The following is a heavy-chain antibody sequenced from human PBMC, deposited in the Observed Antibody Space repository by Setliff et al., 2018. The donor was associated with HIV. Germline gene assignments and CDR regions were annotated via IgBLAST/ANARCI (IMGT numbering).Heavy chain of an antibody. V-gene: IGHV4-39*07. J-gene: IGHJ4*02. CDR1: GVSMSRTSYY. D-gene: IGHD3-10*01. CDR2: MYYSGST. Sequence: LSLTCAVSGVSMSRTSYYWGWIRQSPGKGLEWIGSMYYSGSTYYNPSLKSRVTIAIDTSKNQFSLKLTSVTAADTAVYYCARGAPYGSGRHRWNSWGQGTLVTVSS. CDR3: ARGAPYGSGRHRWNS.